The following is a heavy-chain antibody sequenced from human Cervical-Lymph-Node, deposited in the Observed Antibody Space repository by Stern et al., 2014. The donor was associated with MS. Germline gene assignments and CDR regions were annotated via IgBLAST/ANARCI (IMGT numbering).Heavy chain of an antibody. V-gene: IGHV1-18*01. J-gene: IGHJ3*01. Sequence: VQLLQSGAEVKKPGASVKVSCKASGYTFTNYGITWVRQAPGQGLEWMGWISTYNGNTNYAQNLQDRVTMTTDTSTRTAYMELRSLRSDDTAVYFCARDFDGFDFWGQGTKVTVSS. CDR2: ISTYNGNT. CDR3: ARDFDGFDF. CDR1: GYTFTNYG.